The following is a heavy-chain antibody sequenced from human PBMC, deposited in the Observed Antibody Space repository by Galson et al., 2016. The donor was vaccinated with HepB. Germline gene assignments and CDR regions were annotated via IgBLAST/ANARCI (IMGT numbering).Heavy chain of an antibody. CDR3: ARHELHSNSWYMDS. J-gene: IGHJ4*02. Sequence: QSGAEVKKPGESLKISCQVSGYKFTRYWIGWVRQVPGKGLEWMGTIYPGDSDTRYSPSFQGQVTISVEKSISTAYLQWSSLKASDSAMYYCARHELHSNSWYMDSWGQGTLVTVSS. CDR1: GYKFTRYW. D-gene: IGHD6-13*01. V-gene: IGHV5-51*01. CDR2: IYPGDSDT.